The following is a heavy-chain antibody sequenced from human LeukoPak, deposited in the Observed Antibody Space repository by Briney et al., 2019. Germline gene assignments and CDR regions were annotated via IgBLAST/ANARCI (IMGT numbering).Heavy chain of an antibody. CDR1: GFTISPYA. J-gene: IGHJ4*02. D-gene: IGHD1-14*01. V-gene: IGHV3-21*01. Sequence: PGGSLRLSCAASGFTISPYAMNWVRQAPGKGLEWVSSISYTSSYIFYADSVKGRFTISRDNAKNSLYLQMNSLRAEDTAVYYCVGEATGYTFDYWGQGTLVTVSS. CDR2: ISYTSSYI. CDR3: VGEATGYTFDY.